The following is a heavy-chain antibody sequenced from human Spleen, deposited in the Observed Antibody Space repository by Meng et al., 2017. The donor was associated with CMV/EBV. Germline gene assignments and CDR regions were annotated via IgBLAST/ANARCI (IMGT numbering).Heavy chain of an antibody. V-gene: IGHV3-74*01. Sequence: CGTSGFFFSDFCMPWVRRAPGEGLVWVSRIDNDGSSTSYADSVKGRFTISRDNAKNTLYLQMNSLRAEDTAMYYCARAGMGVTKLGHWGQGTLVTVSS. CDR2: IDNDGSST. CDR1: GFFFSDFC. J-gene: IGHJ4*02. D-gene: IGHD1-26*01. CDR3: ARAGMGVTKLGH.